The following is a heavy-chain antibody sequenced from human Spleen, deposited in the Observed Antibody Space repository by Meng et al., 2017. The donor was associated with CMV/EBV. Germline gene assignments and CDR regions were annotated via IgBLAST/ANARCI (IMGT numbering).Heavy chain of an antibody. CDR1: GFTFSGYA. J-gene: IGHJ4*02. Sequence: GESLKISCAASGFTFSGYAFHWVRQAPGKGLEWVAGISHAEGSRYYADSMKGRFTISRDTSKNTLYLQMNSLRPEDTAVYYCTTDPGGYADYWGQGTLVTVSS. D-gene: IGHD2-2*01. CDR3: TTDPGGYADY. CDR2: ISHAEGSR. V-gene: IGHV3-30*04.